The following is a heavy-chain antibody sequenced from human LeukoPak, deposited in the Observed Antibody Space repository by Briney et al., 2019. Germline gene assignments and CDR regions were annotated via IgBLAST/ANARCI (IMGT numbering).Heavy chain of an antibody. J-gene: IGHJ4*02. Sequence: GGSLRLSCAASGFTVSSSYMNWVRQAPGKGLEWVSLIYSGGGTYYADSVKGRFTISRDNSKNTLYLQMNSLRAEDTAVYYCARNYYDSSDYYYFDYWGQGTLVTVSS. V-gene: IGHV3-66*01. CDR3: ARNYYDSSDYYYFDY. D-gene: IGHD3-22*01. CDR2: IYSGGGT. CDR1: GFTVSSSY.